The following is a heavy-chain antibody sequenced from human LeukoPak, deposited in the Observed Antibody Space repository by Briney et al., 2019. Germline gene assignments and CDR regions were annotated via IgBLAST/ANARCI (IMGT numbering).Heavy chain of an antibody. J-gene: IGHJ4*02. D-gene: IGHD3-10*01. CDR2: LKSKTDGGTT. CDR3: STYYYSGSGRDFDY. CDR1: GFTFSNAW. Sequence: VGSLRLSCAASGFTFSNAWMSWVRQAPGKGLEWVGRLKSKTDGGTTDYAAPVKGRFTISRDDSKNTLFLQMNSLKTEDTAVYYCSTYYYSGSGRDFDYWGQGTLVTVSS. V-gene: IGHV3-15*01.